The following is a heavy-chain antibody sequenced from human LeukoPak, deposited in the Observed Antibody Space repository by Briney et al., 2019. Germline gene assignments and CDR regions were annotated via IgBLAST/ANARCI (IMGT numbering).Heavy chain of an antibody. CDR3: ARGLYSGSYYRPYYNGMDV. D-gene: IGHD1-26*01. J-gene: IGHJ6*02. CDR2: INTDNGDT. Sequence: ASVKVSCKASGYVFTMYSFHWMRQAPGQGLEWMVWINTDNGDTRYSQQFQGRITMTTDTSTSTAYMELRSLRSDDTAVYYCARGLYSGSYYRPYYNGMDVWGQGTTVTVSS. CDR1: GYVFTMYS. V-gene: IGHV1-3*04.